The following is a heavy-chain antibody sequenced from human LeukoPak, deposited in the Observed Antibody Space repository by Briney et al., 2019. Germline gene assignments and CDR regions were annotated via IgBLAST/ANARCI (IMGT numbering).Heavy chain of an antibody. CDR2: IYYSGST. Sequence: SETLSLTCTVSGGSLSSSSYYWGWIRQPPGKGLEWIGSIYYSGSTYYNPSLKSRVTISVDTSKNQFSLKLSSVTAADTAVYYCAEKEGILTGGPVDAFDIWGQGTMVTVSS. J-gene: IGHJ3*02. CDR3: AEKEGILTGGPVDAFDI. CDR1: GGSLSSSSYY. D-gene: IGHD7-27*01. V-gene: IGHV4-39*01.